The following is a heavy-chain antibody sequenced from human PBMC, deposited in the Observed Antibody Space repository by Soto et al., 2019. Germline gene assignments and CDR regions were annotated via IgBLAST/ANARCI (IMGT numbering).Heavy chain of an antibody. CDR2: ISWNSGSI. CDR1: GFTFDDYA. D-gene: IGHD1-1*01. J-gene: IGHJ3*02. V-gene: IGHV3-9*01. CDR3: AKAPGGLEKKAFDI. Sequence: GGSLRLSCAASGFTFDDYAMHWVRQAPGKGLEWVSGISWNSGSIGYADSVKGRFTISRNNAKNSLYLQMNSLRAEDTALYYCAKAPGGLEKKAFDIWGQGTMVTVSS.